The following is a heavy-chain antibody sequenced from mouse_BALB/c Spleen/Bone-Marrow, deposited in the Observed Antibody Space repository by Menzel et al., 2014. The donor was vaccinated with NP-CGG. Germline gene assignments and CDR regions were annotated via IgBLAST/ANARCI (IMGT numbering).Heavy chain of an antibody. J-gene: IGHJ3*01. CDR1: GFSFSNYG. CDR2: ISGDGRYI. D-gene: IGHD2-4*01. V-gene: IGHV5-9-2*01. Sequence: EVQLVESGGGLVKSGGSLKLSCAASGFSFSNYGMSWVRQTPEKRLEWVATISGDGRYIFYSDCVNGRFTISRDNAKNNLYLQLSRLMSEDTAVYYCARHAYYDQTEVSNVYWGQGTLVTVSA. CDR3: ARHAYYDQTEVSNVY.